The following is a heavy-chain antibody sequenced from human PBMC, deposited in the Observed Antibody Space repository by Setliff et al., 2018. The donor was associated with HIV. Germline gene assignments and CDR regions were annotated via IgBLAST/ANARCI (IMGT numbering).Heavy chain of an antibody. Sequence: SETLSLTCAVSGYSHSSGYFWGWIRQPPGKGLEWIGSIYHSGSTYYNPSLKSRVTISVDTSKNQFSLKLSSVTAADTAVYYCASTSSRLGDSSGNEGAFDIWGQGTMVTVSS. J-gene: IGHJ3*02. V-gene: IGHV4-38-2*01. CDR3: ASTSSRLGDSSGNEGAFDI. CDR1: GYSHSSGYF. D-gene: IGHD3-22*01. CDR2: IYHSGST.